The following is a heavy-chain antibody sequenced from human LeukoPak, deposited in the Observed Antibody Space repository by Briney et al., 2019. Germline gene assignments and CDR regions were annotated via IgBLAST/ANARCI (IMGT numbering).Heavy chain of an antibody. CDR1: GGSISSGDYY. CDR2: MYYSGST. Sequence: PSETLSLTCTVSGGSISSGDYYWSWIRQPPGKGLEWIAYMYYSGSTYYNPSLKSRVTMSADTSKNQLSLKLSSVTAADTAVYYCARPYYYDSRIDPWGQGILVTVSS. V-gene: IGHV4-30-4*01. D-gene: IGHD3-22*01. J-gene: IGHJ5*02. CDR3: ARPYYYDSRIDP.